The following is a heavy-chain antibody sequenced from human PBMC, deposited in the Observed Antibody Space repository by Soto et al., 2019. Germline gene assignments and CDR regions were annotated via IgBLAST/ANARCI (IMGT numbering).Heavy chain of an antibody. CDR1: GFIFSSYW. D-gene: IGHD2-21*02. J-gene: IGHJ4*02. Sequence: EVQLVESGGGLVQPGGSLRLSCAASGFIFSSYWMHWVRQVPGKGLVWVSRINSDGSSTSYADSVKGRFTISRDNAKNTLYLQMNSLRAEDTAVYYCAIIVVVTGIDYWGQGTLVTVSS. CDR2: INSDGSST. V-gene: IGHV3-74*01. CDR3: AIIVVVTGIDY.